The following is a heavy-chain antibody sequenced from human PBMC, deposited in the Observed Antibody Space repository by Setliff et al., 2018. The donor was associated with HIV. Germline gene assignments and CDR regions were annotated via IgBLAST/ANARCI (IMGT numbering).Heavy chain of an antibody. CDR3: ARRPIKGYGPFDS. CDR2: INHHKHT. V-gene: IGHV4-4*02. D-gene: IGHD2-15*01. CDR1: GASDISYIW. J-gene: IGHJ4*02. Sequence: PSETLSLTCAVSGASDISYIWWSWVRQPPGKGLEWIGEINHHKHTNYNPSLKSRVTMSVDTSKNQFSLKLSSVTAADTAVYYCARRPIKGYGPFDSWGPGTLVTVSS.